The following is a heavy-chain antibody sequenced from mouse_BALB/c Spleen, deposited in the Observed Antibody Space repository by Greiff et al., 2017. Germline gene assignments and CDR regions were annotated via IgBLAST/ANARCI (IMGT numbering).Heavy chain of an antibody. D-gene: IGHD2-14*01. CDR1: GFTFSSFG. V-gene: IGHV5-17*02. CDR3: ARDRYDLYAMDY. Sequence: EVKVVESGGGLVQPGGSRKLSCAASGFTFSSFGMHWVRQAPEKGLEWVAYISSGSSTIYYADTVKGRFTISRDNPKNTLFLQMTSLRSEDTAMYYCARDRYDLYAMDYWGQGTSVTVSS. CDR2: ISSGSSTI. J-gene: IGHJ4*01.